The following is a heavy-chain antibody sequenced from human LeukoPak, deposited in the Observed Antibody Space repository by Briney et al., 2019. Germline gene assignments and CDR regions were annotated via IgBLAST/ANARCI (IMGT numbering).Heavy chain of an antibody. CDR2: LSYTGDST. J-gene: IGHJ4*02. D-gene: IGHD1-26*01. Sequence: GGSLRLSCAASGFTFSSYGMSWVRQAPGKGLEWVSGLSYTGDSTYYADSVKGRFTISRDISKNTLYLQMNSLRAEDTAIYYCAKDRVGATLYFDCWGQGTLVTVSS. V-gene: IGHV3-23*01. CDR3: AKDRVGATLYFDC. CDR1: GFTFSSYG.